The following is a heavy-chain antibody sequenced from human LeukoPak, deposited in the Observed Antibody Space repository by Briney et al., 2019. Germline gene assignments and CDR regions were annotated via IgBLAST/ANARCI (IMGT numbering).Heavy chain of an antibody. Sequence: WASVKVSCKASRYTFTGYYMHWVRQAPGQGLEWMGWINPNSGVTDYAQKFQGRVTMTRDTSISTAYMELSRLRSDDTAVYYCARLSSGYYSTYWGQGTLVTVSS. CDR1: RYTFTGYY. CDR3: ARLSSGYYSTY. CDR2: INPNSGVT. D-gene: IGHD3-22*01. J-gene: IGHJ4*02. V-gene: IGHV1-2*02.